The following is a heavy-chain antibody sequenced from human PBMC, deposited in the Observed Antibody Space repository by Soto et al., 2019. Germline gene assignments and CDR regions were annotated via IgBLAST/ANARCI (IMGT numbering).Heavy chain of an antibody. CDR2: IYPGDSDT. V-gene: IGHV5-51*01. CDR3: ARASKYSSSGYYYYYGMDV. Sequence: GESLKISCKGSGYSFTSYWIGWVRQVPGKGLEWMGIIYPGDSDTRYSPSFQGQVTISADKSISTAYLQWSSLKASDTAMYYCARASKYSSSGYYYYYGMDVWGQGTTVTVSS. CDR1: GYSFTSYW. D-gene: IGHD6-6*01. J-gene: IGHJ6*02.